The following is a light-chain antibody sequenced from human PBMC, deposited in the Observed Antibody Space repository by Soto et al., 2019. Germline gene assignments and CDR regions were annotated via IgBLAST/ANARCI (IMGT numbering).Light chain of an antibody. Sequence: EIVLTQSPGTLALSPGERATLSCRASRSFSSSYLAWYQQMPGQAPRLLIYAASSRATGIPDRFRGSGSGPDFTLTISRLEPEESAVYYCQQYGSSPPYTFGQGTKLEIK. V-gene: IGKV3-20*01. CDR2: AAS. CDR3: QQYGSSPPYT. CDR1: RSFSSSY. J-gene: IGKJ2*01.